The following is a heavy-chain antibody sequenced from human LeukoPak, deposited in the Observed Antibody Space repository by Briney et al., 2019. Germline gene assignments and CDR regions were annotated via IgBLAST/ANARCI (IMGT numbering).Heavy chain of an antibody. J-gene: IGHJ6*03. CDR3: ARGFFGYDYAWGVTPHYYYYYMDV. CDR2: IIPIFGTA. Sequence: ASVKVSCKASGGTFSSYAISWVRQAPGQGLEWMGGIIPIFGTANYAQKFQGRVTITADKSTSTAYMELSSLRSEDTAVYYCARGFFGYDYAWGVTPHYYYYYMDVWGKGTTVTVSS. V-gene: IGHV1-69*06. D-gene: IGHD5-12*01. CDR1: GGTFSSYA.